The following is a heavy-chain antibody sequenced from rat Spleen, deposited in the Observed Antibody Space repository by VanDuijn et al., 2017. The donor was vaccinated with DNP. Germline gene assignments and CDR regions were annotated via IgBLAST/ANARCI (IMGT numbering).Heavy chain of an antibody. Sequence: EVQLVESGGDLVQPGRSLKLSCTASQFTFSNYDMAWVRQAPTKGLEWVASISTSGSSTYYRDSVKGRFTVSRDNAKRTLYLQMNSLRSEDTATYYCTKDLQWYAMDAWGQGLMVTVSS. CDR3: TKDLQWYAMDA. D-gene: IGHD1-1*01. CDR2: ISTSGSST. V-gene: IGHV5-27*01. CDR1: QFTFSNYD. J-gene: IGHJ2*01.